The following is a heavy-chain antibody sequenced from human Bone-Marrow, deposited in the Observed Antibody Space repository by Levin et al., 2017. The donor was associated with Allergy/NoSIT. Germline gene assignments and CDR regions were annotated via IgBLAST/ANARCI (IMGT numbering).Heavy chain of an antibody. CDR3: ATSKAAPGND. D-gene: IGHD6-13*01. V-gene: IGHV3-7*03. CDR2: IKYDKSEK. CDR1: GFTFSNYW. Sequence: PGGSLRLSCAASGFTFSNYWMSWVRQAPGKGLEWVANIKYDKSEKYYVGSVKGRFTISRDNTQNSLYLQMDSLRAEDTAVYYCATSKAAPGNDWGQGTLVTVSS. J-gene: IGHJ4*02.